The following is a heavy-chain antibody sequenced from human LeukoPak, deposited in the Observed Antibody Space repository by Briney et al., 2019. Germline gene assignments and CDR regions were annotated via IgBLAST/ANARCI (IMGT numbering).Heavy chain of an antibody. J-gene: IGHJ4*02. CDR1: GGSISSSSYF. CDR3: ARDLQAYYYDSSGYYPGAFDY. V-gene: IGHV4-39*07. CDR2: IYYSGST. D-gene: IGHD3-22*01. Sequence: SETLSLTCTVSGGSISSSSYFWAWIRQPPGKGLEWIGSIYYSGSTYYNPSLKSRATISVDTSKNQFSLKLSSVTAADTAVYYCARDLQAYYYDSSGYYPGAFDYWGQGTLVTVSS.